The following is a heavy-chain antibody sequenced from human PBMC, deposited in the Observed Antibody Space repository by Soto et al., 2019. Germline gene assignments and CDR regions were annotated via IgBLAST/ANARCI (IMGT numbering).Heavy chain of an antibody. Sequence: VQLVESGGGVVQPGRSLRLSCAASGFTFSSYGMHWVRQAPGKGLEWVAVIWYDGSNKYYADSVKGRFTISRDNSKNTLYLQMNSLRAEDTAVYYCARGEGIAAAGTRFDPWGQGTLVTVSS. CDR3: ARGEGIAAAGTRFDP. J-gene: IGHJ5*02. V-gene: IGHV3-33*01. D-gene: IGHD6-13*01. CDR1: GFTFSSYG. CDR2: IWYDGSNK.